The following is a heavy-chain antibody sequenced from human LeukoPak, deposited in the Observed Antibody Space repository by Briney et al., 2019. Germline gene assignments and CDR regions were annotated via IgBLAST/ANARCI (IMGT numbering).Heavy chain of an antibody. CDR1: GFTFDEYA. V-gene: IGHV3-9*01. Sequence: PGGSLRLSCAASGFTFDEYAMHWVRQAPGKGLEWVSGISYGSDTIGYVDSVKGRFTISRDNAKNSLYLQMNSLRTDDTALYYCGKDRGGSSQLGDAFDVWGQGTMVSVSS. D-gene: IGHD2-15*01. CDR2: ISYGSDTI. J-gene: IGHJ3*01. CDR3: GKDRGGSSQLGDAFDV.